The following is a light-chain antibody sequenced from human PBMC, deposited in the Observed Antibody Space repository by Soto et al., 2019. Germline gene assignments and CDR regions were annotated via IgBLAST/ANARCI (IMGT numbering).Light chain of an antibody. J-gene: IGLJ1*01. CDR2: EVS. CDR3: SSYTSRSTLYV. V-gene: IGLV2-14*01. Sequence: QSALTQPASVSGPPGQSITISCAGTSSDIGGYNYVSWYQQHPGKAPKVMIYEVSNRPSGVSNRFSGSKSGNTASLTISGLQAEDEADYYCSSYTSRSTLYVFGTGTKVTVL. CDR1: SSDIGGYNY.